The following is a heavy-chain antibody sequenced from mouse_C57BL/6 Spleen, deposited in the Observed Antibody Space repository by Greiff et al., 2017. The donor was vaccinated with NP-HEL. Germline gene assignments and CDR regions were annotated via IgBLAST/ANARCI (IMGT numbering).Heavy chain of an antibody. CDR2: IWRGGST. J-gene: IGHJ4*01. CDR1: GFSLTSYG. Sequence: VQRVESGPGLVQPSQSLSITCTVSGFSLTSYGVHWVRQSPGKGLEWLGVIWRGGSTDYNAAFMSRLSITKDNSKSQVFFKMNSLQADDTAIYYCAKTITTVASGAMDYWGQGTSVTVSS. CDR3: AKTITTVASGAMDY. V-gene: IGHV2-5*01. D-gene: IGHD1-1*01.